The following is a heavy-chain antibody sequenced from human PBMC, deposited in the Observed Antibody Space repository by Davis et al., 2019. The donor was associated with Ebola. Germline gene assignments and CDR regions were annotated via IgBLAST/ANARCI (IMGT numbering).Heavy chain of an antibody. CDR2: IFTGDSDT. J-gene: IGHJ4*02. CDR3: GRLQSIVRPTTIDY. V-gene: IGHV5-51*01. Sequence: GESLKISCQDSGDSFSTHWIGWVRQMPGKGLEWMGIIFTGDSDTRYSPSFQGQVTISADKSISTAYLQWSSLKASDTAMYYCGRLQSIVRPTTIDYWGQGTLVTVSS. D-gene: IGHD1-26*01. CDR1: GDSFSTHW.